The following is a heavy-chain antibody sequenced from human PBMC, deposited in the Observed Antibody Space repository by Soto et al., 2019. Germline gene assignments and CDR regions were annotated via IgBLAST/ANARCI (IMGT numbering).Heavy chain of an antibody. D-gene: IGHD5-18*01. J-gene: IGHJ3*02. CDR2: IYYSGST. CDR1: GGSISSGGYY. V-gene: IGHV4-31*03. CDR3: ASKVRRGYSYGPDDAFDI. Sequence: KTSETLSLTCTVSGGSISSGGYYWSWIRQHPGKGLEWIGYIYYSGSTYCNPSLKSRVTISVDTSKNQFSLKLSSVTAADTAVYYCASKVRRGYSYGPDDAFDIWGQGTMVTVSS.